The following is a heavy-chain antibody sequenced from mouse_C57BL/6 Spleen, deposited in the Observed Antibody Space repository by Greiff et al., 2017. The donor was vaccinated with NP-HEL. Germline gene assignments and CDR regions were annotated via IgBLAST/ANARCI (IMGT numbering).Heavy chain of an antibody. Sequence: DVMLVESGGDLVKPGGSLKLSCAASGFTFSSYGMSWVRQTPDKSLEWVATISSGGSYTYYPDSVKGRFTISRDNAKNTLYLQMSSLKSEDTAMYYCASLYDGYYGYWGQGTTLTVSS. CDR2: ISSGGSYT. CDR1: GFTFSSYG. D-gene: IGHD2-3*01. CDR3: ASLYDGYYGY. V-gene: IGHV5-6*02. J-gene: IGHJ2*01.